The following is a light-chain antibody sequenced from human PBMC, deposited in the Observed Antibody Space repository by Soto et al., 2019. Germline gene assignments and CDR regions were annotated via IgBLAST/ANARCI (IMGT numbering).Light chain of an antibody. CDR1: SSDVGSYNL. V-gene: IGLV2-23*02. CDR3: CSYAGSSTWV. CDR2: EVS. J-gene: IGLJ3*02. Sequence: QSVLPQPASVSGSPGQSITISCTGTSSDVGSYNLVSWYQQQPGKAPKLMIYEVSKRPSGVSNRFSGSKSGNTASLTISGLQAEDEADYYCCSYAGSSTWVFGGGTKLTVL.